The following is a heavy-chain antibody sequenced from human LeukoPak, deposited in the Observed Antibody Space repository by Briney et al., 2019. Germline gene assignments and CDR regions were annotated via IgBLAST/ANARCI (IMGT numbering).Heavy chain of an antibody. CDR2: IYYSGST. V-gene: IGHV4-39*01. D-gene: IGHD6-13*01. CDR1: GGSISSSSYY. Sequence: SETLSLTCTVSGGSISSSSYYWGWIRQPPGKGLEWIGSIYYSGSTYYNPSLKSRVTISVDTSKNQFSLRLSSVTAADTAVYYCAKTYSSRWYFDYWGQGTLVTVSS. CDR3: AKTYSSRWYFDY. J-gene: IGHJ4*02.